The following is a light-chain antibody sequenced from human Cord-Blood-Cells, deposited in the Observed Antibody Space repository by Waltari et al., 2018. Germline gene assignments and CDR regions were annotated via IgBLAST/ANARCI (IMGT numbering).Light chain of an antibody. V-gene: IGKV1-39*01. J-gene: IGKJ2*01. CDR3: QQSYSTPRYT. CDR1: QSISSY. Sequence: DIQMTQSPSSLSASLGDRVTITCRASQSISSYLNWYQQKPGKAPKLLIYAASSLQSGVPSRFSGSGSGTDFTLTISSPQPEDFATYYCQQSYSTPRYTFGQGTKLEIK. CDR2: AAS.